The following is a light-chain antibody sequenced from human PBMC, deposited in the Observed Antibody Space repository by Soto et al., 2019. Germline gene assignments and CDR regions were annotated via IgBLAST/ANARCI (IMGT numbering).Light chain of an antibody. J-gene: IGKJ1*01. CDR1: QSVSSY. CDR2: AAS. Sequence: EIVLTQSPATLSLSPGETATLSCRASQSVSSYLAWYQQKPGQAPRLLIYAASNRATGIPARFSGSGSRTDFTLTISSLEPEDFAVYYCQQRSNWWTFGQGTKVDIK. CDR3: QQRSNWWT. V-gene: IGKV3-11*01.